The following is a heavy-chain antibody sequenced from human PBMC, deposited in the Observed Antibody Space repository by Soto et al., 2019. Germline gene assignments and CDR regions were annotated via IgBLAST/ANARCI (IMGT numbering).Heavy chain of an antibody. CDR3: ARGYCISTSCYGGDYYGMDV. J-gene: IGHJ6*02. CDR1: GYTFTSYY. V-gene: IGHV1-46*01. CDR2: INPSGGST. Sequence: ASVKVSCKASGYTFTSYYMHWVRQAPGQGLEWMGIINPSGGSTSYAQKFQGRVTMTRDTSTSTVYMELSSLRSEDTAVYYCARGYCISTSCYGGDYYGMDVWGQGTTVTVSS. D-gene: IGHD2-2*01.